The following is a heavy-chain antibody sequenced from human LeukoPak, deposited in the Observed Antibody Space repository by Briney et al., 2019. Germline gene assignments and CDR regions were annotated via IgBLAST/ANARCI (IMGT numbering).Heavy chain of an antibody. D-gene: IGHD6-19*01. V-gene: IGHV1-18*01. Sequence: ASVTVSCKASGYTFPSYGISWVRQAPGQGVEGMGWSSAYNCNTNYAQTLQGRVTMTTDTSTSTADMELRSLRSDDTAVYYCARLIAVAASFDYWGQGTLVTVSS. CDR3: ARLIAVAASFDY. J-gene: IGHJ4*02. CDR1: GYTFPSYG. CDR2: SSAYNCNT.